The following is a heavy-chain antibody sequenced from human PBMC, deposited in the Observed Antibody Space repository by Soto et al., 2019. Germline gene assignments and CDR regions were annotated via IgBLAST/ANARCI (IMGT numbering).Heavy chain of an antibody. CDR2: IIPILGIA. V-gene: IGHV1-69*08. CDR3: VREIRDDSSVAADY. J-gene: IGHJ4*02. Sequence: QVQLVQSGAEVKKPGSSVKVSCKASGGTFSSYTISWVRQAPGQGLEWMGRIIPILGIANYAQKFQGRVTITADKSTSTAYMELSSLRSEDTAVYYCVREIRDDSSVAADYWGQGTLVTVSS. CDR1: GGTFSSYT. D-gene: IGHD3-22*01.